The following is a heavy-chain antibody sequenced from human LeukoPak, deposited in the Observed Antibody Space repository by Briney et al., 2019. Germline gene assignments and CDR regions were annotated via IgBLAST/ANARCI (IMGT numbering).Heavy chain of an antibody. Sequence: GESLRLSCAASGFIISDYYMSWIRQAPGKGLEWVSYSSTSGSTISYADSVKGRFTISRDNAKNSLYLQMNSLRAEDTAVYYCARESYYYGSGAYDPWGQGTLVTVSS. CDR3: ARESYYYGSGAYDP. CDR1: GFIISDYY. V-gene: IGHV3-11*01. D-gene: IGHD3-10*01. CDR2: SSTSGSTI. J-gene: IGHJ5*02.